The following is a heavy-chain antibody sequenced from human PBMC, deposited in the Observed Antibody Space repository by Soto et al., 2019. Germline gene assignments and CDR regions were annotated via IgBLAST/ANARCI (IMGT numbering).Heavy chain of an antibody. Sequence: SETLSLTCTVSGASIITDNYFWVWIRQSPRRGLELIGSISYSGRTYDNPSLQSRVTISIDASKNQFSLRLTSVTTADTAVYYCARRRASDYGGNHHPYYFDRWGQGAQVTVS. CDR1: GASIITDNYF. D-gene: IGHD4-17*01. CDR3: ARRRASDYGGNHHPYYFDR. J-gene: IGHJ4*02. CDR2: ISYSGRT. V-gene: IGHV4-39*01.